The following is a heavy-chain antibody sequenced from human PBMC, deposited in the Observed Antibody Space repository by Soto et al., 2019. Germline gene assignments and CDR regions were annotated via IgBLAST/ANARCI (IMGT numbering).Heavy chain of an antibody. CDR3: ARGDGDYYDGNGYLGRH. J-gene: IGHJ4*02. CDR2: INSDGSRT. Sequence: EVQLVESGGGIVQPGGSLRLSCAASGFTFSSYWMHWVRQAPGKGLVWVSRINSDGSRTSYADSAKGLFTISRDNAKNTVYLQMSSLRAEDTAVYYCARGDGDYYDGNGYLGRHWGQGPLVTVSS. D-gene: IGHD3-22*01. CDR1: GFTFSSYW. V-gene: IGHV3-74*01.